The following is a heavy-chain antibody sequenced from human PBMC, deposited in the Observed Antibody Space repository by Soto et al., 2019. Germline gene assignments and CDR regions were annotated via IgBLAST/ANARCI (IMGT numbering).Heavy chain of an antibody. V-gene: IGHV3-13*01. J-gene: IGHJ6*02. Sequence: EVQLVESGGGLVQPGGSLRLSCAASGFTFSSYDMHWVRQATGKGLEWVSAIGTAGDTYYPGSVKGRFTISRENAKNSLYLQMNSLRAEDTAVYYCARVPHSYGYYYYYGMDVWGQGTTVTVSS. D-gene: IGHD5-18*01. CDR3: ARVPHSYGYYYYYGMDV. CDR2: IGTAGDT. CDR1: GFTFSSYD.